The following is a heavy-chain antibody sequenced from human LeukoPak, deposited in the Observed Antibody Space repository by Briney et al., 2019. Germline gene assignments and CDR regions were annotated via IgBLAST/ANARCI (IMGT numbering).Heavy chain of an antibody. V-gene: IGHV4-39*07. D-gene: IGHD3-22*01. CDR2: IYYSGST. CDR1: GGSIRSSNYY. Sequence: PSETLSLTCTVSGGSIRSSNYYWGWVRQPPGKGLEWIGTIYYSGSTYYNPSLKSRVTISVDTSKNQFSLKLTSMTAADTAVYYCASEGRDSYDSSGYSPDYWGQGALGTVSS. CDR3: ASEGRDSYDSSGYSPDY. J-gene: IGHJ4*02.